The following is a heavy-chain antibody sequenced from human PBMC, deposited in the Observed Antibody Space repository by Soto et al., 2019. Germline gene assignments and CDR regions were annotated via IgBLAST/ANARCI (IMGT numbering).Heavy chain of an antibody. D-gene: IGHD2-21*02. Sequence: QVQLVQSGAEVKKPGSSVKVSCEASGVTFSSYAISWVRQAPGQGLEWMGGIIPIFGTANYAQKFQGRVTITADESTSTAYMELSSLRSEDTDVYYCARGATYGGDSIRRLDYWGQGTLVTVSS. CDR2: IIPIFGTA. J-gene: IGHJ4*02. CDR3: ARGATYGGDSIRRLDY. CDR1: GVTFSSYA. V-gene: IGHV1-69*01.